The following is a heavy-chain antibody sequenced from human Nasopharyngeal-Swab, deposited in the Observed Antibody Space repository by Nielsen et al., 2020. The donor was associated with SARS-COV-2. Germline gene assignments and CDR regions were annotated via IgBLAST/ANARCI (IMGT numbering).Heavy chain of an antibody. Sequence: GGSLRLSCAASGFTFSSYWMSWVRQAPGKGLEWVSYINGDSSAKYYVDSVKGRFTISRDNAKNSLYLQMNSLRVEDTAVYYCVRDGYTTGRNDAFDIWGQGTMVTVSS. CDR1: GFTFSSYW. CDR2: INGDSSAK. J-gene: IGHJ3*02. V-gene: IGHV3-48*01. D-gene: IGHD1-1*01. CDR3: VRDGYTTGRNDAFDI.